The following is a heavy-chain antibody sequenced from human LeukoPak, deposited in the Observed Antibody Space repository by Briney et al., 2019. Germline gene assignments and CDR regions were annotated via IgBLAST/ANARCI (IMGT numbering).Heavy chain of an antibody. D-gene: IGHD1-26*01. CDR1: GYTFTGYY. J-gene: IGHJ4*02. CDR3: ARDGPVGATYYFDY. V-gene: IGHV1-2*02. CDR2: INPNSGGT. Sequence: VASVKVSCKASGYTFTGYYMHWVRQAPGQGLEWMGWINPNSGGTNYAQKFQGRVTMTRDTSISTAYMELSRLRSDDTAVYYCARDGPVGATYYFDYWGQGTLVTVSS.